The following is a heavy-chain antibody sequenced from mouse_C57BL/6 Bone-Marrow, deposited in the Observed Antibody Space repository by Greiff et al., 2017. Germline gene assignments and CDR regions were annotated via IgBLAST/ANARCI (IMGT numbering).Heavy chain of an antibody. J-gene: IGHJ3*01. V-gene: IGHV1-81*01. CDR3: ARGYDYDGFAY. CDR2: IYPRSGNT. Sequence: QVQLKQSGAELARPGASVKLSCKASGYTFTSYGISWVKQRTGQGLEWIGEIYPRSGNTYYNEKFKGKVTLTADKSSSTAYMELRSLTAEDSAVYFCARGYDYDGFAYWGQGTLVTVSA. CDR1: GYTFTSYG. D-gene: IGHD2-4*01.